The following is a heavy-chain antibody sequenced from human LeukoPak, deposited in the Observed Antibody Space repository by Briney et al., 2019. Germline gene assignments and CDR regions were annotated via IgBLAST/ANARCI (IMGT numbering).Heavy chain of an antibody. V-gene: IGHV4-4*02. D-gene: IGHD2/OR15-2a*01. CDR2: VHLNGRT. CDR1: GVTISTTNW. Sequence: SGTLSLTCDASGVTISTTNWWTWVRHPPGGRLEWIGVVHLNGRTHYSPSLESRVTISVDMSKNHLSLQLTTVTTADTAVYYCAREGGFYRPLDYSGPGSLVIVSA. J-gene: IGHJ4*02. CDR3: AREGGFYRPLDY.